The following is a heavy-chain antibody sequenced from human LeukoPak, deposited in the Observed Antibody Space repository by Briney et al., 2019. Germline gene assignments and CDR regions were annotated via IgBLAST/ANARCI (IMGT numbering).Heavy chain of an antibody. D-gene: IGHD3-22*01. Sequence: ETLSLTCTVSGSSIGTYSWSWIRQPPGKGLEWVSAISGSGGSTYYADSVKGRFTISRDNSKNTLYLQMNSLRAEDTAVYYCAKDQSYYYDSSGYYIRWGQGTLVTVSS. J-gene: IGHJ4*02. CDR1: GSSIGTYS. V-gene: IGHV3-23*01. CDR3: AKDQSYYYDSSGYYIR. CDR2: ISGSGGST.